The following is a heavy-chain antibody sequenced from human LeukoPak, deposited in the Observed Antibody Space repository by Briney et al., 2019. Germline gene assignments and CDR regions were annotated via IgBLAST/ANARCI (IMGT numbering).Heavy chain of an antibody. V-gene: IGHV4-30-2*01. Sequence: SQTLSLTCTVSGGSISSGGYYWSWIRQPPGKGLEWIGYIYDSGSTYYCPSLKSRVSISVDRSKNQFSLKLSSVTAADTAVYYCARGASSTQGYYYYYYYVDVWGKGTTVIVSS. D-gene: IGHD2-2*01. CDR1: GGSISSGGYY. J-gene: IGHJ6*03. CDR3: ARGASSTQGYYYYYYYVDV. CDR2: IYDSGST.